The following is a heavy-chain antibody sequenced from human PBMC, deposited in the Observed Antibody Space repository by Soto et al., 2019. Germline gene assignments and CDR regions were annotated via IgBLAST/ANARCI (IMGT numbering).Heavy chain of an antibody. V-gene: IGHV5-51*01. J-gene: IGHJ4*02. D-gene: IGHD3-22*01. CDR3: ARHIVAYYDNNGHPYFSY. CDR1: GYTFSNYW. Sequence: GESLKISCKGFGYTFSNYWIGWVRQMPGKGLECVGIIYPGDSDTRYSPSFQGQVTISADMSISTAHLQWYDLKASDSAMYYCARHIVAYYDNNGHPYFSYRAQRTRVT. CDR2: IYPGDSDT.